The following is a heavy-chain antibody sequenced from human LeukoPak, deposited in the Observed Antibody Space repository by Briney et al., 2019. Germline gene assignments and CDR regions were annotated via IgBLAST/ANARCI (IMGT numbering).Heavy chain of an antibody. Sequence: GSLRLPCPASGFTFSNYALRRVRQPPATGLGWGAAISGSGGGTYYADSVKGRFTISRDNSKNTLYLQMNSLRAEDTAVYYCAKGRAAAGTFDYWGQGTLVTVSS. CDR1: GFTFSNYA. CDR2: ISGSGGGT. V-gene: IGHV3-23*01. CDR3: AKGRAAAGTFDY. D-gene: IGHD6-13*01. J-gene: IGHJ4*02.